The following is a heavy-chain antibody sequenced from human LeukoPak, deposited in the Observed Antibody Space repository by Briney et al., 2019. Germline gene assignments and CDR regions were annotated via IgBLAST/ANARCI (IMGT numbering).Heavy chain of an antibody. V-gene: IGHV3-33*01. D-gene: IGHD3-10*01. CDR2: IWYDGSKK. CDR3: VRDPYFYGSGSLEADKWFGP. Sequence: PGRSLRLSCAASGFTFSNYGMHWVRQAPGKGLEWVAVIWYDGSKKKYADSVKGRFSISRDNSKNTLYLQMNSLRAADTAVYYCVRDPYFYGSGSLEADKWFGPWGQGTLVIVSS. CDR1: GFTFSNYG. J-gene: IGHJ5*02.